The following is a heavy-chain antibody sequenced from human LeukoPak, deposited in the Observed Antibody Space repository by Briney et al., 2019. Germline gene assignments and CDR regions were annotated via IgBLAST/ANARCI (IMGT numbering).Heavy chain of an antibody. V-gene: IGHV4-39*01. CDR1: GGSISSSSYY. CDR2: IYYSGST. Sequence: PSETLSLTCTVSGGSISSSSYYWGWIRQPPGKGLEWIGSIYYSGSTYYNPSLKSRVTISVDTSKNQFSLKLSSVTAADTAVYYCASHPRKYSSGSTVPEADYWGQGTLVTVSS. J-gene: IGHJ4*02. D-gene: IGHD6-19*01. CDR3: ASHPRKYSSGSTVPEADY.